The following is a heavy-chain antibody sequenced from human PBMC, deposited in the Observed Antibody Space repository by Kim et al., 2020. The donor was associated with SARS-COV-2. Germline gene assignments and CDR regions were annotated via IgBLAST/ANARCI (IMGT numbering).Heavy chain of an antibody. CDR2: ITGSGSGSDT. CDR3: ATPSTSGIKGRFDY. J-gene: IGHJ4*02. Sequence: GGSLRLSCVTSGFTFTTYAMSWVRQAPGKGLEWASTITGSGSGSDTYYADSLKGRFTISRDNSKNIVYLQMDSLRAEDTAVYYCATPSTSGIKGRFDYWGQGALVTVSS. D-gene: IGHD2-2*01. V-gene: IGHV3-23*01. CDR1: GFTFTTYA.